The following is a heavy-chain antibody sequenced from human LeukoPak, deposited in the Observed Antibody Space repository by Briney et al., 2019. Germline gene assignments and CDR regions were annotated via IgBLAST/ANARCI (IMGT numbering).Heavy chain of an antibody. D-gene: IGHD6-13*01. Sequence: PSETLSLTCAVYGGSFSGYYWSWIRQPPGKGLEWIGEINHSGSTNCNPSLKSRVTISVDTSKNQFSLKLSSVTAADTAVYYCARGYISSSWYVYWGQGTLVTVSS. J-gene: IGHJ4*02. CDR1: GGSFSGYY. CDR2: INHSGST. CDR3: ARGYISSSWYVY. V-gene: IGHV4-34*01.